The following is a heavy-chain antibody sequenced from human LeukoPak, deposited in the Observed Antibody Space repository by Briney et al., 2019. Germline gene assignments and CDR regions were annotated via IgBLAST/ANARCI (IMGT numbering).Heavy chain of an antibody. CDR2: INPNSGGT. CDR1: GYTFTGYY. V-gene: IGHV1-2*02. CDR3: ARSRYCTNGVCSIGGNWFDP. J-gene: IGHJ5*02. D-gene: IGHD2-8*01. Sequence: ASVKVSCKASGYTFTGYYMHWVRQAPGQGLEWMGCINPNSGGTKYAQKFQGGVTLTRDTSISTAYMELSRLRSDDTAVYYCARSRYCTNGVCSIGGNWFDPWGQGTLVTVSS.